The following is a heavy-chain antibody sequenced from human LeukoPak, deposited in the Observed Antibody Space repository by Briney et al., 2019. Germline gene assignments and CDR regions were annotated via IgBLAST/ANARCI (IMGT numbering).Heavy chain of an antibody. D-gene: IGHD4-17*01. Sequence: SETLSLTCTVSGVSISSYYWRWIRQPPGKGLEWMGYIYYSGSTNYNPSLKNRVTISVDTSKYQFSLKLSSVTAADTAVYYCARERAVTTYYYFDYWGQGTLVTVSS. V-gene: IGHV4-59*01. CDR2: IYYSGST. CDR1: GVSISSYY. J-gene: IGHJ4*02. CDR3: ARERAVTTYYYFDY.